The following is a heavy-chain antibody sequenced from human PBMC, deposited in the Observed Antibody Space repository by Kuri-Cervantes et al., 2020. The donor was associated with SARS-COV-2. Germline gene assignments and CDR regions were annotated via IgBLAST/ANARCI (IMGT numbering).Heavy chain of an antibody. D-gene: IGHD6-19*01. V-gene: IGHV4-34*01. Sequence: SQTLSLTCAVYGGSFRGYYWSWIRQPPGKGLEWIGEINHSGSTNYNPSLKSRVTISVDTSKNQFSLKLSSVTAADTAVYYCARGVGAAVAGTLITIYYYYGMDVWGQGTMVTVSS. J-gene: IGHJ6*02. CDR3: ARGVGAAVAGTLITIYYYYGMDV. CDR1: GGSFRGYY. CDR2: INHSGST.